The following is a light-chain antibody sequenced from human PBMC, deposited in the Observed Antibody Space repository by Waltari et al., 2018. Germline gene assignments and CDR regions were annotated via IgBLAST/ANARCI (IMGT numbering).Light chain of an antibody. V-gene: IGKV1-39*01. CDR2: AAS. CDR3: QQGFGPSWT. J-gene: IGKJ1*01. CDR1: QSITGY. Sequence: DIQVTQSPSSLSASVGDRVTITCRASQSITGYLNWYQQKPGKAPNLLIYAASNLQSGVPARFRGSGSGTEFTLAIGSLHPEDFATYYCQQGFGPSWTFGQGTKVEF.